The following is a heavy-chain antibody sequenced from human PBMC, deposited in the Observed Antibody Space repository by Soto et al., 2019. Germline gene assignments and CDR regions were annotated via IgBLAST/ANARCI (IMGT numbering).Heavy chain of an antibody. CDR1: GYTFTSYY. CDR3: AGEGGAGIAVAGLRY. V-gene: IGHV1-46*01. CDR2: INPSGGST. D-gene: IGHD6-19*01. J-gene: IGHJ4*02. Sequence: QVQLVQSGAEVKKPGASVKVSCKASGYTFTSYYMHWVRQAPGQGLEWMGIINPSGGSTSYAQKFQGRGTMTRDKAQSTVYMEVSRLRSEDTAVYYCAGEGGAGIAVAGLRYWGQGTLVTVSS.